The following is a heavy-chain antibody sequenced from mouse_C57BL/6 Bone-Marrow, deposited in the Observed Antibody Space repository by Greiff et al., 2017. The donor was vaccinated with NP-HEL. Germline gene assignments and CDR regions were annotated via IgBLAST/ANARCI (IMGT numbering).Heavy chain of an antibody. D-gene: IGHD3-2*02. V-gene: IGHV1-5*01. J-gene: IGHJ3*01. CDR1: GYTFTSYW. CDR3: TREEQLRLEIAY. CDR2: IYPGNSDT. Sequence: VQLQQSGTVLARPGASVKMSCKTSGYTFTSYWMPWVKQRPGQGLEWIGDIYPGNSDTSYNQKFKGKAKLTAVTSASTAYMALSSLTNEDSAVYYCTREEQLRLEIAYWGQGTLVTVSA.